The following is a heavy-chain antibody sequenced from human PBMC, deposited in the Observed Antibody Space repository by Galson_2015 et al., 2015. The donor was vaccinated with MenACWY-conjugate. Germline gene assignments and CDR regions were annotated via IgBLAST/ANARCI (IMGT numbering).Heavy chain of an antibody. CDR3: ARLPTWGSGFGYFDY. V-gene: IGHV4-59*08. D-gene: IGHD7-27*01. J-gene: IGHJ4*02. CDR2: IRDTGSL. Sequence: QVQLQESGPGLVKPSETLSLTCTVSGASISSHHWSWFRQPPGKGLEWIAYIRDTGSLKDNPSLKSRVTMSADKSNNQFSLRLISVTAADTAVYYCARLPTWGSGFGYFDYWGQGIVVAVSS. CDR1: GASISSHH.